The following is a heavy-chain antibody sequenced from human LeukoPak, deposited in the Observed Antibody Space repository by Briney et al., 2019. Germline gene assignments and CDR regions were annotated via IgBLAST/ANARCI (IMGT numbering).Heavy chain of an antibody. Sequence: GRSLRLACVASGFTFSTYCMSWVRQAPGKGLEWVASIKHNGSEKYYVSSVKGRFTISRANAKNSLYLQRKSLRGEETAVYYCANDWESGVDWFDPWGQGTLVTVSS. V-gene: IGHV3-7*01. CDR1: GFTFSTYC. CDR2: IKHNGSEK. CDR3: ANDWESGVDWFDP. D-gene: IGHD3-10*01. J-gene: IGHJ5*02.